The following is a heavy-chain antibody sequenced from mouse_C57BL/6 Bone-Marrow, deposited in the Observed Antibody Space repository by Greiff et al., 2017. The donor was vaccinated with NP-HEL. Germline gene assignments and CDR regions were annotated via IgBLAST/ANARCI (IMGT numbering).Heavy chain of an antibody. CDR2: INYDGSST. CDR1: GFTFSDYY. J-gene: IGHJ1*03. Sequence: EVKVVESEGGLVQPGRSMKLSCTASGFTFSDYYMAWVRQVPEKGLEWVANINYDGSSTYYLESLKSRFIISRDNAKNILYLQMSSLKSEDTATYYCARGVDYYGSSRYWYFDVWGTGTTVTVSS. D-gene: IGHD1-1*01. V-gene: IGHV5-16*01. CDR3: ARGVDYYGSSRYWYFDV.